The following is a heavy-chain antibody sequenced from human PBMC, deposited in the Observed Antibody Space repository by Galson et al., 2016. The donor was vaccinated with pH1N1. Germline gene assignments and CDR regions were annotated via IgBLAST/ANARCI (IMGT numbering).Heavy chain of an antibody. D-gene: IGHD1-14*01. V-gene: IGHV3-7*01. CDR3: ARRYFDS. CDR2: IRQDGGEK. CDR1: GFTVDNFW. Sequence: SLRLSCAASGFTVDNFWMQWVRQAPGKGLEWVANIRQDGGEKYYVDPVKDRFTISRDNAKSSLFLHMNSLKSEDTAVYYCARRYFDSWGQGTLVTVSS. J-gene: IGHJ4*02.